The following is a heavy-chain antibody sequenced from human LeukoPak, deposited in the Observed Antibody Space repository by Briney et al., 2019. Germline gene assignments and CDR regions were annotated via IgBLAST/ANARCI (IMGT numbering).Heavy chain of an antibody. J-gene: IGHJ4*02. CDR3: AKVGQAYCSSTSCLTELDY. D-gene: IGHD2-2*01. CDR1: GFTFSSYG. Sequence: GRSLRLSCAASGFTFSSYGVHWVRQAPGKGLEWVAVISYDGSNKYYADSVKGRFTISRDNSKNTLYLQMNSLRAEDTAVYYCAKVGQAYCSSTSCLTELDYWGQGTLVTVSS. CDR2: ISYDGSNK. V-gene: IGHV3-30*18.